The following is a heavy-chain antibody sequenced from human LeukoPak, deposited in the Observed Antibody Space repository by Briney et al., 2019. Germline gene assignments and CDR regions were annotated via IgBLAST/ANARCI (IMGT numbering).Heavy chain of an antibody. Sequence: GGSLRLSCAASGFTFSSYEMNWVRQAPGKGLEWVSYISSSGSTIYYADSVKGRFTISRDNAKNSLYLQMNSLRAEDTAVYYCARARRSGRSDGFDPWGQGTLVTVSS. CDR2: ISSSGSTI. CDR1: GFTFSSYE. J-gene: IGHJ5*02. V-gene: IGHV3-48*03. D-gene: IGHD2-15*01. CDR3: ARARRSGRSDGFDP.